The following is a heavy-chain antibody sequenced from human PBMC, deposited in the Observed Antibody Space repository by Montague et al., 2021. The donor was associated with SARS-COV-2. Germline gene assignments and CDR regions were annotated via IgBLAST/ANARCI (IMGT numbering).Heavy chain of an antibody. CDR3: ARFRIWNHLYGMDV. Sequence: SETLSLTSSVSGGSFSTYYWTWIRQTPGRGLERIGYVSHIGSINYNPYLQCRVSMFVDSSKRQFSLALSPVTAGDTAIYYCARFRIWNHLYGMDVWGQGTTVIVSS. V-gene: IGHV4-59*12. J-gene: IGHJ6*02. D-gene: IGHD2-15*01. CDR1: GGSFSTYY. CDR2: VSHIGSI.